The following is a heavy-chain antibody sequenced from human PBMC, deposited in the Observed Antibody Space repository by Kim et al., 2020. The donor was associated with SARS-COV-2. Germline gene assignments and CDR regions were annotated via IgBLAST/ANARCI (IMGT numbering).Heavy chain of an antibody. D-gene: IGHD6-13*01. CDR2: MSYDGSQK. CDR1: GFTFSSYG. CDR3: AKDLLGSRWYTSPGDFYGMDV. J-gene: IGHJ6*02. V-gene: IGHV3-30*18. Sequence: GGSLRLSCAASGFTFSSYGMHWVRQAPGKGLEWVAVMSYDGSQKHFADSVKGRFTISRDYSKNTLYLQMNSLGDEDTAVYYCAKDLLGSRWYTSPGDFYGMDVWGQGTTVTVSS.